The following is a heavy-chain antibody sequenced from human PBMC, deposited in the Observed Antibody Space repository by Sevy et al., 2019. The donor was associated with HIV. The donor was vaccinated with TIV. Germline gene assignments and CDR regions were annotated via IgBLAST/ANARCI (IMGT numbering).Heavy chain of an antibody. CDR3: AKAHRAYYYDSSGYYYYYYGMDV. CDR2: ISYGGSNK. Sequence: LSLTCAASGFTFSSYGMHWVRQAPGKGLEWVADISYGGSNKYYADSVKGRFTISRDNSKNTLYLQMISLRAEDTAVYYCAKAHRAYYYDSSGYYYYYYGMDVWGQGTTVTVSS. V-gene: IGHV3-30*18. CDR1: GFTFSSYG. J-gene: IGHJ6*02. D-gene: IGHD3-22*01.